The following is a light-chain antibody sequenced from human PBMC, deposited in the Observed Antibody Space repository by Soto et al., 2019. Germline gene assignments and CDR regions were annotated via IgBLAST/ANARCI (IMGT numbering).Light chain of an antibody. Sequence: DILMTQSPATLSLSPGGRATLSCRASQSVSSSYLAWYQQKPGQAPRLLIYGASSRATGIPDRFSGSGSGTDFTLTISRLEPEDFAVYYCQQYGSSLPWTFGQGTKVDIK. J-gene: IGKJ1*01. CDR3: QQYGSSLPWT. CDR1: QSVSSSY. V-gene: IGKV3-20*01. CDR2: GAS.